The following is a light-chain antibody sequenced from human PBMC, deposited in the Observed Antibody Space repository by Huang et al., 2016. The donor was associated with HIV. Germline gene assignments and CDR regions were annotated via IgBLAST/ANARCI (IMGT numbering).Light chain of an antibody. CDR2: GAS. Sequence: EIVMTQSPATLSVSPGERATLSCRASQSVNSYLAWYQQKPGQAPRLLLYGASTRATGIPARFSGSGSGTEFTLTISSLQSEDFAVYYCQQYNNWPPYTFGQGTKLEIK. V-gene: IGKV3-15*01. J-gene: IGKJ2*01. CDR1: QSVNSY. CDR3: QQYNNWPPYT.